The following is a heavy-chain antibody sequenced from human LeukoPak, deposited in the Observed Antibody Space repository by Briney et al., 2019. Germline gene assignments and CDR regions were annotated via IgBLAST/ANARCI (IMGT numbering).Heavy chain of an antibody. D-gene: IGHD3-22*01. J-gene: IGHJ5*02. CDR1: GGSFSGYY. V-gene: IGHV4-34*01. Sequence: SETLSLTCAVYGGSFSGYYWSWIRQPPGKGLEWIGEINHSGSTNYNPSLKSRVTISVDTSKNQFFLKLSSVTAADTAVYYCARGRSLYYDSSGYYYWSAWFDPWGQGTLVTVSS. CDR2: INHSGST. CDR3: ARGRSLYYDSSGYYYWSAWFDP.